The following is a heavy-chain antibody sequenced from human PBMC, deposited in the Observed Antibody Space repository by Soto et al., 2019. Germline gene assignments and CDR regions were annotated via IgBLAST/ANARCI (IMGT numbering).Heavy chain of an antibody. J-gene: IGHJ6*02. Sequence: SETLSLTCTVSGGSISSSSYYWGWIRQPPGKGLEWIGSIYYSGSTYYNPSLKSRVTISVDTSKNQFSLKLSSVTAADTAVYYCARWGSIVGATTRYYYSYYGMDVWGQGTTVTVSS. V-gene: IGHV4-39*01. D-gene: IGHD1-26*01. CDR1: GGSISSSSYY. CDR2: IYYSGST. CDR3: ARWGSIVGATTRYYYSYYGMDV.